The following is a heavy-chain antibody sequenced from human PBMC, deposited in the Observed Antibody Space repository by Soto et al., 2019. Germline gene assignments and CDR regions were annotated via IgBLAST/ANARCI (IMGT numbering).Heavy chain of an antibody. CDR3: VRGSVYNWRGDY. CDR1: GFTFSNYW. CDR2: INSDGSTT. Sequence: EVQLVESGGDLVQPGGSLRLSCAASGFTFSNYWMRWVRQAPGKGLVWVSRINSDGSTTGNADSVKGRFTISRDNAKNTLYLQMNSLRAEDTAVYYCVRGSVYNWRGDYWGQGTLVTVSS. J-gene: IGHJ4*02. D-gene: IGHD1-20*01. V-gene: IGHV3-74*01.